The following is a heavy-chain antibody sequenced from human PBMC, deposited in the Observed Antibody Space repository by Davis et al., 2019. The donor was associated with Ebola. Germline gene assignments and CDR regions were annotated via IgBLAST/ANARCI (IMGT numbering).Heavy chain of an antibody. CDR2: ITWNSGSI. Sequence: PGGSLRLSCAASGFTFSNYWMHWVRQAPGKGLEWVSGITWNSGSIAYADSVKGRFTISRDNAKNSLYLQMNSLRADDTAVYYCAKSLVTHYYFGMDVWGQGTTVTVSS. D-gene: IGHD5-18*01. CDR3: AKSLVTHYYFGMDV. V-gene: IGHV3-9*01. J-gene: IGHJ6*02. CDR1: GFTFSNYW.